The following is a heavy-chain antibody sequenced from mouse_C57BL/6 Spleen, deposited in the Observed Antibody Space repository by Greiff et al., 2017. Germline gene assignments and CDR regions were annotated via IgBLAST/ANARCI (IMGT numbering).Heavy chain of an antibody. J-gene: IGHJ4*01. CDR2: INPNNGGT. V-gene: IGHV1-22*01. D-gene: IGHD2-4*01. Sequence: EVQLQQPGPELVKPGASVKMSCKASGYTFTDYNMHWVKQSHGKSLEWIGYINPNNGGTSYNQKFKGKATLTINKSSSTAYMELRSLTSEDSAVYYCARRKGDYDLFYAMDYWGQGTSVTVSS. CDR3: ARRKGDYDLFYAMDY. CDR1: GYTFTDYN.